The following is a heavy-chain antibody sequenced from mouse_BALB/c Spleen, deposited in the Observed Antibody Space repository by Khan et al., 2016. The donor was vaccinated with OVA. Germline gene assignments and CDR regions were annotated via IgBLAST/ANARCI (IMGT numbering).Heavy chain of an antibody. CDR2: TNPTNGRT. CDR1: GYTFTSYW. D-gene: IGHD1-1*01. J-gene: IGHJ2*01. V-gene: IGHV1S81*02. CDR3: ARIKKIVATYFDY. Sequence: QVRLQQSGAELVKAGASVKMSCKASGYTFTSYWMHWVKQRLGQGLEWFAETNPTNGRTYYNEKFKSKATLTVDKSSSTAYMLLSGPTFEASAVYYGARIKKIVATYFDYWGQGTTLTVSS.